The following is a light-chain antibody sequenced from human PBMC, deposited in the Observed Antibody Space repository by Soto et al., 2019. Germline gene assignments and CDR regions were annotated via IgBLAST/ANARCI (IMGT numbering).Light chain of an antibody. CDR1: QTVSSNY. Sequence: EIILTQSPDTLSLSPGERATLSCRASQTVSSNYLAWCQQRPGQAPRLLIYGASTRAAGIPDRFGGSGSGTDFTLTISSLEPEDFAVYFCQQRINWRSTFGGGAKVDIK. CDR3: QQRINWRST. V-gene: IGKV3D-20*02. CDR2: GAS. J-gene: IGKJ4*01.